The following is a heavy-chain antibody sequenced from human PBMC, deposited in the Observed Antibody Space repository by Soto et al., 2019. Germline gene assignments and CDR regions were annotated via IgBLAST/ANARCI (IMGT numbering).Heavy chain of an antibody. CDR1: GGSISSGGYY. V-gene: IGHV4-31*03. CDR3: ARDRGIAAAENYYYYYGMDV. D-gene: IGHD6-13*01. J-gene: IGHJ6*02. Sequence: SETLSLTCTVSGGSISSGGYYWSWIRQHPGKGLEWIGYIYYSGSTYYNPSLKSRVTISVDTSKNQFSLKLSSVTAADTAVYYCARDRGIAAAENYYYYYGMDVWGQGTTVTVSS. CDR2: IYYSGST.